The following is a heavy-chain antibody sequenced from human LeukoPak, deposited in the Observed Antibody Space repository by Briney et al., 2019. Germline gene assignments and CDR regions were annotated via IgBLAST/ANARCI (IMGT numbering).Heavy chain of an antibody. J-gene: IGHJ6*03. V-gene: IGHV1-46*01. CDR2: LNPSGGST. D-gene: IGHD6-13*01. CDR3: ARDRTSSSPGYYYYMDV. Sequence: ASVKVSCKASRYTFTSYYMHWVRQAPGQGLEWMGILNPSGGSTSYAQKFQGRVTMTRDTSTSTVYMELRSLRSDDTAVYYCARDRTSSSPGYYYYMDVWGKGTTVTVSS. CDR1: RYTFTSYY.